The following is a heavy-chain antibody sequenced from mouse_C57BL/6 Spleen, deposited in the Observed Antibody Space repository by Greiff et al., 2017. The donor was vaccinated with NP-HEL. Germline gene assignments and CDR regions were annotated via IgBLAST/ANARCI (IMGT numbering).Heavy chain of an antibody. J-gene: IGHJ3*01. CDR2: IRNKANGYTT. V-gene: IGHV7-3*01. D-gene: IGHD1-1*01. CDR3: ARGGGTSPFAY. CDR1: GFTFTDYY. Sequence: EVQLVESGGGLVQPGGSLSLSCAASGFTFTDYYMSWVRQPPGKALEWLGFIRNKANGYTTEYSASVKGRFTISRDNSQSILYLQMNALRAEDSATYYCARGGGTSPFAYWGQGTLVTVSA.